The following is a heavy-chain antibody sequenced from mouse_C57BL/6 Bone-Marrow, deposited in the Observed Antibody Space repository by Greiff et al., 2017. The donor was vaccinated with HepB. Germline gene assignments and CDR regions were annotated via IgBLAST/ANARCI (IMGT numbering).Heavy chain of an antibody. Sequence: VQLQQSVAELVRPGASVKLSCTASGFNINNSYMHWVKQRPEQGLDWIGRIDPANGNTKYDAKFQGKATLTADTSSNTAYMQLSSLTSEDTAIYYCAGSGSGDLDYWGQGTTLTVAS. V-gene: IGHV14-3*01. CDR3: AGSGSGDLDY. J-gene: IGHJ2*01. CDR2: IDPANGNT. CDR1: GFNINNSY.